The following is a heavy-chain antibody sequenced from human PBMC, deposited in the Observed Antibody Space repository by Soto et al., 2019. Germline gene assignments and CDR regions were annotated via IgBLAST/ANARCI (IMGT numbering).Heavy chain of an antibody. CDR1: GFTFNGAW. V-gene: IGHV3-15*07. Sequence: EVQLVESGGGLVEPGGSLRLSCAASGFTFNGAWMNWVRQGSGKGLEWVGRVKSKFDGGTIDYAAPVKGRFTISRDDSRNTVYLQMNSLSTEDTAMYYCSADLPDWGAYAFDYWGQGALVTVSS. D-gene: IGHD3-16*01. CDR3: SADLPDWGAYAFDY. J-gene: IGHJ4*02. CDR2: VKSKFDGGTI.